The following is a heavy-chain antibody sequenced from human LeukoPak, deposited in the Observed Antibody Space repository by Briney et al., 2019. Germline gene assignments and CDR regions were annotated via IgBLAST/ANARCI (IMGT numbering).Heavy chain of an antibody. CDR1: GGSISSYY. J-gene: IGHJ4*02. CDR2: IYTSGST. V-gene: IGHV4-4*07. Sequence: SETLSLTCTVSGGSISSYYWSWIRQPAGKGLEWIGRIYTSGSTNYNPSLKSRVTMSVDTSENQFSLNLSSVTAADTAVYYCARGLQAAAGIDYWGQGTLVTVSS. D-gene: IGHD6-13*01. CDR3: ARGLQAAAGIDY.